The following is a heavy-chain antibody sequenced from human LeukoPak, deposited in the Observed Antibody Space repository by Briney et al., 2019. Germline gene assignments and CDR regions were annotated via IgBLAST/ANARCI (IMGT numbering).Heavy chain of an antibody. CDR2: IYTSGST. CDR1: GGSISSGSYY. V-gene: IGHV4-61*02. D-gene: IGHD3-22*01. Sequence: SETLSLTCTVSGGSISSGSYYWNWIRQPAGKGLEWIGRIYTSGSTNYNPSLKSRVTISVDTSKNQFSLKLSSVTAADTAVYYCARRGPASWYYYDSSGYYWGYFDYWGQGTLVTVSS. CDR3: ARRGPASWYYYDSSGYYWGYFDY. J-gene: IGHJ4*02.